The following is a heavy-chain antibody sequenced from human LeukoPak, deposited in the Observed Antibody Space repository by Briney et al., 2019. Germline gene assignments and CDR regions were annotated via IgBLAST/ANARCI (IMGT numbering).Heavy chain of an antibody. CDR1: GYTFTSYD. J-gene: IGHJ6*03. Sequence: ASVTVSCKASGYTFTSYDINWVRQATGQGLEWMGWMNPNSGNTGYAQKFQGRVTITRNTSISTAYMELSSLRSEDTAVYYCARARPGGNYMDVWGKGTTVTVSS. CDR2: MNPNSGNT. V-gene: IGHV1-8*03. CDR3: ARARPGGNYMDV. D-gene: IGHD6-6*01.